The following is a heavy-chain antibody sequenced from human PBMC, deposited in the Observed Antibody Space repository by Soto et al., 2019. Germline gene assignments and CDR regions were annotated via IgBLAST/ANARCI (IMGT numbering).Heavy chain of an antibody. J-gene: IGHJ4*02. D-gene: IGHD5-12*01. CDR3: AKGVVLVTQGIDY. Sequence: EVQLLETGGGLTQPGGSLRLSCVASGFTFSSHTMNWVRQAPGKGLEWVSSISRSGSTTYPADSAKGRFIISRDNSKNTEDLEMNSLSVEDTAVYYCAKGVVLVTQGIDYWGQGTLVTVSS. CDR1: GFTFSSHT. V-gene: IGHV3-23*01. CDR2: ISRSGSTT.